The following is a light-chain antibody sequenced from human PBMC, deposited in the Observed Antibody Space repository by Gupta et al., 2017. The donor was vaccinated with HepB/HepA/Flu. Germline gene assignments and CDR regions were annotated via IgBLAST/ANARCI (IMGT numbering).Light chain of an antibody. V-gene: IGKV3-15*01. J-gene: IGKJ4*01. CDR2: GAS. CDR3: QQYNNWPFT. Sequence: EILMTQSPPTLSVSPGERATLSCRASQSVSSNLAWYQQKPGQAPRLLIYGASTRATGIPARFSGSGSGTEFTLTISSLQSEDFAVYYCQQYNNWPFTFGGGTKVEIK. CDR1: QSVSSN.